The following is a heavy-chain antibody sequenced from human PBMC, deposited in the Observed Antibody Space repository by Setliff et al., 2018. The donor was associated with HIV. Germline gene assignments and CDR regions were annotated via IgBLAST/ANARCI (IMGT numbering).Heavy chain of an antibody. V-gene: IGHV3-48*03. D-gene: IGHD2-8*01. CDR2: ISFSGTNM. Sequence: AGGSLRLSCAASGFTFSGYEMNWVRQAPGKGLEWVSYISFSGTNMYYADSVKGRFTISRDNAKNSLYLQMTDMRAEDTALYYCVPETNTFVYWGPGTLVTVSS. J-gene: IGHJ4*02. CDR1: GFTFSGYE. CDR3: VPETNTFVY.